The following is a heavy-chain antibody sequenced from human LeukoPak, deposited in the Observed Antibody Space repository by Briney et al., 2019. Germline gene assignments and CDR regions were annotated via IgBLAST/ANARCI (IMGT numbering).Heavy chain of an antibody. CDR1: GGSISSYY. V-gene: IGHV4-59*01. Sequence: SETLSLTCTVSGGSISSYYWSWIRQPPGKGLEWIGYISYSGSTNYNPSLKSRVTISVDTSTNQFSLKLSSVTAADTAVYYCARGATRIYMDVWGKGTTVTISS. J-gene: IGHJ6*03. CDR2: ISYSGST. D-gene: IGHD1-26*01. CDR3: ARGATRIYMDV.